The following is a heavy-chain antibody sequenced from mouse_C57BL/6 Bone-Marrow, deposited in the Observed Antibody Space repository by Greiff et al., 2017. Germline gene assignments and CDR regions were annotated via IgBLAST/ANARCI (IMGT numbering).Heavy chain of an antibody. D-gene: IGHD2-5*01. V-gene: IGHV2-2*01. CDR2: IWSGGST. CDR3: ARNTYYSNSLYAMDY. J-gene: IGHJ4*01. Sequence: QVHVKQSGPGLVQPSQSLSITCTVSGFSLTSYGVHWVRQSPGKGLEWLGVIWSGGSTDYNAAFISRLSISKDNSKSQVFFKMNSLQADDTAIYYCARNTYYSNSLYAMDYWGQGTSVTVSS. CDR1: GFSLTSYG.